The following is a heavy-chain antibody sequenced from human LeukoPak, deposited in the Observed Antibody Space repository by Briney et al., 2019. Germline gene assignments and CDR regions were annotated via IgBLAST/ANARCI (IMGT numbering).Heavy chain of an antibody. J-gene: IGHJ4*02. D-gene: IGHD7-27*01. CDR3: ASRKLGNDY. Sequence: PSETLSLTCAVSGGSISSYYWSWIRQPPGKGLEWIGYIYYSGSTNYNPSLKSRVTISVDTSKNQFSLNLISVTAADTAVYYCASRKLGNDYWGQGTLVTVSS. V-gene: IGHV4-59*01. CDR2: IYYSGST. CDR1: GGSISSYY.